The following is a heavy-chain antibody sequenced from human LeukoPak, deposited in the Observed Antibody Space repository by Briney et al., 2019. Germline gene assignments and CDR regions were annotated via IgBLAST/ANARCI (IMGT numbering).Heavy chain of an antibody. CDR3: ARQIGSGLFLLA. V-gene: IGHV4-39*01. CDR1: GVSISSSNSY. J-gene: IGHJ4*02. Sequence: PSETLSLTCTVSGVSISSSNSYWCWIRQPPGKGLEWIGSIYYTGNTYYNSSLKSQVSISIDTSKNQFSLKLPSVAAADPSVYYCARQIGSGLFLLAGGQGTLVTVSS. D-gene: IGHD3-10*01. CDR2: IYYTGNT.